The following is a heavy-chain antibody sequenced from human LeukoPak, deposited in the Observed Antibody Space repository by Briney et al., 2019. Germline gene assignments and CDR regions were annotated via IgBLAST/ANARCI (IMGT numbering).Heavy chain of an antibody. D-gene: IGHD4/OR15-4a*01. J-gene: IGHJ4*02. CDR2: ISYDGSNK. CDR3: AKEWVANLDY. V-gene: IGHV3-30-3*02. Sequence: GGSLRLSCAASGFTFSSYAMHWVRQAPGKGLEWVAVISYDGSNKYYADSVKGRFTISRDTSKNTLYLQMNSLRAEDTAVYYCAKEWVANLDYWGQGTLVTVSS. CDR1: GFTFSSYA.